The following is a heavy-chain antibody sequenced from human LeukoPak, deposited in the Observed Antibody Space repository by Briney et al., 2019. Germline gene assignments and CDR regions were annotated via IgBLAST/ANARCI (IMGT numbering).Heavy chain of an antibody. D-gene: IGHD3-10*01. J-gene: IGHJ6*03. CDR2: INHSGST. V-gene: IGHV4-34*01. CDR3: ARGYYGSGSHCCHMDV. CDR1: VGSFSGYY. Sequence: PSETLSLTCAVYVGSFSGYYWSWIRQPPGKGLEWIGEINHSGSTNYNSSLKSRVTISVDTSKNQFALKLSSVTAADTAVYYCARGYYGSGSHCCHMDVWGKGTTITVS.